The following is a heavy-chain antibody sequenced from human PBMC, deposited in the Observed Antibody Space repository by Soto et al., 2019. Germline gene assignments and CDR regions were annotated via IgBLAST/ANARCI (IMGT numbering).Heavy chain of an antibody. CDR1: GCTFSSYT. V-gene: IGHV1-69*02. CDR3: ARGPAQDYGDLNSFTT. J-gene: IGHJ4*02. D-gene: IGHD4-17*01. Sequence: SVKVSCKASGCTFSSYTISWVRQAPGQGLEWMGRIIPILGIANYAQKFQGRVTITADKSTSTAYMELRSLRSEDTAVYYCARGPAQDYGDLNSFTTWGQETLFT. CDR2: IIPILGIA.